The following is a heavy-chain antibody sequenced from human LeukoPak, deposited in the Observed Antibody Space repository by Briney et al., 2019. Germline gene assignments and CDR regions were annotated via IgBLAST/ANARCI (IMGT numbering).Heavy chain of an antibody. CDR3: ARLLSSSGWYWFDP. J-gene: IGHJ5*02. CDR2: IYSGGST. D-gene: IGHD6-19*01. V-gene: IGHV3-66*02. Sequence: PGGSLRLSCAAPGFTVSSNYMSWVRQAPGKGLEWVSVIYSGGSTYYADSVKGRFTISRDNSKNTLYLQMNSLRAEDTAVYYCARLLSSSGWYWFDPWGQGTLVTVSS. CDR1: GFTVSSNY.